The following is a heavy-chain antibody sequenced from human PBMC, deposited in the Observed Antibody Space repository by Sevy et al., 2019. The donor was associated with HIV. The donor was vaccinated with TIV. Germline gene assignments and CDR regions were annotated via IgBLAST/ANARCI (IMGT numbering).Heavy chain of an antibody. J-gene: IGHJ4*02. CDR2: IRQDGNEI. D-gene: IGHD4-17*01. CDR1: GFTFDMYW. V-gene: IGHV3-7*01. CDR3: ARDLEFYDYGDYGPAFMPDY. Sequence: GGSLRLSCDASGFTFDMYWMQWVRQAPGKGLEWVANIRQDGNEIYYAASVRGRFTISRDIAKNTLHLQMNSLRAEDTAVYYCARDLEFYDYGDYGPAFMPDYWGQGTLVTVSS.